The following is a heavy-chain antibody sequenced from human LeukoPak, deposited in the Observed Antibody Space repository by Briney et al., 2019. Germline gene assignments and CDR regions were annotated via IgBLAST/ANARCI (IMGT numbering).Heavy chain of an antibody. J-gene: IGHJ4*02. D-gene: IGHD2-2*01. CDR2: ISGSGDST. CDR3: AKGGRYCVSTTCYCSH. Sequence: HPGGSLRLACAASGFSFSSYAMSWVRQAPGKGLEWVSVISGSGDSTDYADSVKGQFTISRDNSKSTLYVQINSLRAEDTAVYYCAKGGRYCVSTTCYCSHWGQGTLVTVSS. V-gene: IGHV3-23*01. CDR1: GFSFSSYA.